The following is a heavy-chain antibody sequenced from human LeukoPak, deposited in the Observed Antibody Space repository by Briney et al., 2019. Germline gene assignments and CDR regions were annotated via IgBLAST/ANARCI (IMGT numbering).Heavy chain of an antibody. J-gene: IGHJ6*02. CDR3: ARVPPVAATGYYGMDV. D-gene: IGHD2-15*01. V-gene: IGHV4-59*01. Sequence: PSETLSLTCTVSGGSISSYYWSWIRQPPGKGLEWIGYIYYSVSTNYNPSLKSRVTISVDTSKNQFSLKLSSVTAADTAVYYCARVPPVAATGYYGMDVWGQGTTVTVSS. CDR2: IYYSVST. CDR1: GGSISSYY.